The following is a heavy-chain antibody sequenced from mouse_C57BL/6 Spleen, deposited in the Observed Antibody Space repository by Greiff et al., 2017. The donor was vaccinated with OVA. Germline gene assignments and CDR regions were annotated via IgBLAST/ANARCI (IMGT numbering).Heavy chain of an antibody. V-gene: IGHV1-59*01. CDR2: IDPSDSYT. CDR3: ARIYYGNYGWYFDV. J-gene: IGHJ1*03. CDR1: GYTFTSYW. D-gene: IGHD2-1*01. Sequence: QVQLQQPGAELVRPGTSVKLSCKASGYTFTSYWMHWVKQRPGQGLEWIGVIDPSDSYTNCNQKFKGKATLTVDTSSSTAYMQLSSLTSEDSAVYYCARIYYGNYGWYFDVWGTGTTVTVSS.